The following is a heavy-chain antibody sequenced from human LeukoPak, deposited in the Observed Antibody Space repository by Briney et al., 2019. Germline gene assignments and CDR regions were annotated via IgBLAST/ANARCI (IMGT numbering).Heavy chain of an antibody. CDR1: GFTFSSYW. J-gene: IGHJ3*02. Sequence: PGGSLRLSCAASGFTFSSYWMSWVRQAPGKGLEWVANIKQDGSEKYYADSVKGRFTISRDNAKNSLYLQMNSLRAEDTAVYYCARMVGAKPAAFDIWGQGTMVTVSS. CDR3: ARMVGAKPAAFDI. D-gene: IGHD1-26*01. V-gene: IGHV3-7*01. CDR2: IKQDGSEK.